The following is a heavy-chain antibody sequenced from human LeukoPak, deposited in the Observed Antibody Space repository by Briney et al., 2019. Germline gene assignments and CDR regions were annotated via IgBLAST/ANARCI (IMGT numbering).Heavy chain of an antibody. D-gene: IGHD6-19*01. Sequence: ASVKVSCKASGYTFTSYDLNWVRQAPGQGLEWMGWMNPISGNAGYAQKFQGRVTMTRNTSISTAYMELSSLRSEDTAVYYCARVYGSGWLPFDYWGQGTLVTVSS. CDR2: MNPISGNA. J-gene: IGHJ4*02. CDR1: GYTFTSYD. CDR3: ARVYGSGWLPFDY. V-gene: IGHV1-8*01.